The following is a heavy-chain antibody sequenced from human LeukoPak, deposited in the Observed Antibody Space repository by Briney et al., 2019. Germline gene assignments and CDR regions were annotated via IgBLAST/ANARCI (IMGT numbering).Heavy chain of an antibody. V-gene: IGHV3-48*04. Sequence: PGGSLRLSCAASGFTFSSYWMSWVRQAPGKGLEWISYISSSGSTIYYADSVKGRFTISRDNAKNSLYLQMNSLRAEDTAVYYCARDPPPYYDFWSGVGWFDPWGQGTLVTVSS. CDR2: ISSSGSTI. CDR1: GFTFSSYW. D-gene: IGHD3-3*01. CDR3: ARDPPPYYDFWSGVGWFDP. J-gene: IGHJ5*02.